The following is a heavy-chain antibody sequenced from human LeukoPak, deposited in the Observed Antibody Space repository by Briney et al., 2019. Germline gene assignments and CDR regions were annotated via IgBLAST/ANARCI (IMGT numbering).Heavy chain of an antibody. J-gene: IGHJ4*02. CDR2: IYYSGST. CDR3: AGDRSNWGSFGNFDY. Sequence: SETLSLTCTVSGGSISSGDYYWSWIRQPPGKGLEWIGYIYYSGSTYYNPSLKSRVTISVDTSKNQFSLKLSSVTAADTAVYYCAGDRSNWGSFGNFDYWGQGTLVTVSS. V-gene: IGHV4-30-4*08. CDR1: GGSISSGDYY. D-gene: IGHD7-27*01.